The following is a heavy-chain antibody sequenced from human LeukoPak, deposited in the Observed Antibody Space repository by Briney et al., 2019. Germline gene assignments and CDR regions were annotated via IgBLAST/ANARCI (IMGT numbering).Heavy chain of an antibody. CDR3: AKGDYGDYYGMDV. CDR2: ISGSGGST. Sequence: QPGGSLGLSCAASGFTFSSYAMSWVRQAPGKGLEWVSAISGSGGSTYYADSVKGRFTISRDNSKNTLYLQMNSLRAEDTAVYYCAKGDYGDYYGMDVWGQGTTVTVSS. V-gene: IGHV3-23*01. J-gene: IGHJ6*02. D-gene: IGHD4-17*01. CDR1: GFTFSSYA.